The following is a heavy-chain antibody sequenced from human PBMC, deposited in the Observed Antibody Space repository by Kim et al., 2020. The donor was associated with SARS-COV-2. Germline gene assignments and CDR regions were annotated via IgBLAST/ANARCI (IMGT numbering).Heavy chain of an antibody. CDR3: ATAPLYSSSWVYYYYYGMDV. CDR2: FDPEDGET. CDR1: GYTLTELS. J-gene: IGHJ6*02. V-gene: IGHV1-24*01. Sequence: ASVKVSCKVSGYTLTELSMHWVRQAPGKGLEWMGGFDPEDGETIYAQKFQGRVTMTEDTSTDTAYMELSSLRSEDTAVYYCATAPLYSSSWVYYYYYGMDVWGQGTTVTVSS. D-gene: IGHD6-13*01.